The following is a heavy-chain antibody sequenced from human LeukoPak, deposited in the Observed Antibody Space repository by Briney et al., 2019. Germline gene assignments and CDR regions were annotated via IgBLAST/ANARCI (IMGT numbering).Heavy chain of an antibody. Sequence: RGESLKISCKGYGDRFTSYWVAWVRQMPGKGLEWMGIIFPGDSDTRYSPSIQGQVTTSVDRSISTAYLQWSSLKASDTAIYYCARRPLHSQNWLAPWGQGTLVTVSS. V-gene: IGHV5-51*01. CDR1: GDRFTSYW. CDR3: ARRPLHSQNWLAP. CDR2: IFPGDSDT. J-gene: IGHJ5*02.